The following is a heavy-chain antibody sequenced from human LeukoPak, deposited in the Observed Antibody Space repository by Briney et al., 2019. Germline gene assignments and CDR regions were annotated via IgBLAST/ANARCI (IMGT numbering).Heavy chain of an antibody. CDR1: GGSVSCGSYY. CDR2: IYYSGST. J-gene: IGHJ4*02. V-gene: IGHV4-61*01. Sequence: SETLSLTCTVSGGSVSCGSYYWSWIRQPPGKGLEWIGYIYYSGSTNYNPSLKSRVTISVDTSKNQFSLKLSSVTAADTAVYYCASGITMVRGARYYYFDYWGQGTLVTVSS. D-gene: IGHD3-10*01. CDR3: ASGITMVRGARYYYFDY.